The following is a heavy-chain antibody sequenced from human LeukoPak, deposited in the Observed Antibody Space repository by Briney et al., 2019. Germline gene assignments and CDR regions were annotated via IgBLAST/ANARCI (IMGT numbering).Heavy chain of an antibody. CDR2: IYYSGGT. CDR3: ARRGYDSSGYYYAY. V-gene: IGHV4-39*01. Sequence: SETLSLTCTVSGGSISSSSYYWGWIRQPPGKGLEWIGSIYYSGGTYYNPSLKSRVTISVDTSKNQFSLKLSSVTAADTAVYYCARRGYDSSGYYYAYWGQGTLVTVSS. J-gene: IGHJ4*02. D-gene: IGHD3-22*01. CDR1: GGSISSSSYY.